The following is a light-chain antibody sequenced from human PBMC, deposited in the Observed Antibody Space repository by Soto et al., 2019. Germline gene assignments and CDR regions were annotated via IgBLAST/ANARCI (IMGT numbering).Light chain of an antibody. CDR3: QQYGSSPPLT. CDR2: GAS. V-gene: IGKV3-20*01. J-gene: IGKJ4*01. CDR1: QSVSNNY. Sequence: EIVLMQSPGTLSLSPGERATLSCRASQSVSNNYVAWYQQKPCQAPRLLIAGASSRATGIPDRFSGSGSGTDFTLTISRLEPEEFAVYYCQQYGSSPPLTFGGGTKVEIK.